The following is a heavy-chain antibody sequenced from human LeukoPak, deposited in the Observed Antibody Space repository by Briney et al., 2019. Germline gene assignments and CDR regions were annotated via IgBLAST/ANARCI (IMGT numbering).Heavy chain of an antibody. Sequence: SETLSLTCTVSGDSISSGDYYWSRIRQPAGKGLEWIGRIYTSGSTNYNPSLKSRVTISVDTSKNQFSLKLSSVTAADTAVYYCARETYYYGSGSYQTHWGQGTLVTVSS. CDR2: IYTSGST. J-gene: IGHJ4*02. V-gene: IGHV4-61*02. D-gene: IGHD3-10*01. CDR3: ARETYYYGSGSYQTH. CDR1: GDSISSGDYY.